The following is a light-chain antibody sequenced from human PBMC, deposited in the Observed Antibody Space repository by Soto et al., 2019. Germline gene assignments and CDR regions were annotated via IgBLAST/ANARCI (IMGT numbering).Light chain of an antibody. Sequence: DIQMTQSPSTLSASVGDRVTITCRASQSISIYLAWYQQRLGKAPKLLIFDASNLETGVPPRFSAGGSGTEFTLTINSLQPDDFATYYCQQYNPYSMWTFGQGTKVDI. CDR1: QSISIY. V-gene: IGKV1-5*01. J-gene: IGKJ1*01. CDR3: QQYNPYSMWT. CDR2: DAS.